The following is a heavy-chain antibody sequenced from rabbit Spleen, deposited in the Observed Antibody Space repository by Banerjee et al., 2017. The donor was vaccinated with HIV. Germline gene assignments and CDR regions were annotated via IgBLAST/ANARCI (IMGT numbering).Heavy chain of an antibody. CDR1: GIDFSSYH. D-gene: IGHD1-1*01. CDR3: ARNYVNAFDP. CDR2: INTATGKG. J-gene: IGHJ2*01. Sequence: QQQLEESGGGLVQPGGTLTLTCKASGIDFSSYHMCWVRQAPGKGLEWIACINTATGKGVYASWAKGRFTISKTSSTTVTLQMTSLTAADTATYFCARNYVNAFDPWGQGTLVTVS. V-gene: IGHV1S45*01.